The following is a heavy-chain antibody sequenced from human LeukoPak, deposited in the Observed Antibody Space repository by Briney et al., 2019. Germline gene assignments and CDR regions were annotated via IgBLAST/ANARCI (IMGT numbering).Heavy chain of an antibody. CDR3: ARGRVSSSTYYSTYYYYFYMDV. Sequence: SGGSLRLSCAASGFNFRDYYMSWIRQPPGKGLEWIGYIYYSGSTNYNPSLKSRVTISVDTSKNQFSLRLRSVTAADPAVYFCARGRVSSSTYYSTYYYYFYMDVWGKGTTVTVSS. CDR1: GFNFRDYY. J-gene: IGHJ6*03. CDR2: IYYSGST. V-gene: IGHV4-59*01. D-gene: IGHD3-22*01.